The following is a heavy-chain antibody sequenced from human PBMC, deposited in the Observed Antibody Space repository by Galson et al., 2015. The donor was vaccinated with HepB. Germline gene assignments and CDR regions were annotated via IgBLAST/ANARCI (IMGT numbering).Heavy chain of an antibody. J-gene: IGHJ3*02. D-gene: IGHD4-23*01. CDR2: ISGYTDNT. V-gene: IGHV1-18*01. CDR1: GFSITSYG. CDR3: ARGSTVVTPYDAFDI. Sequence: QSGAEVKKPGESLKISCKASGFSITSYGISWVRQAPGQGLEWMGWISGYTDNTNSAEIFQGRVTLTTDTSTSTAYMELRSLRSDDTAVYYCARGSTVVTPYDAFDIWGQGTMVTVSS.